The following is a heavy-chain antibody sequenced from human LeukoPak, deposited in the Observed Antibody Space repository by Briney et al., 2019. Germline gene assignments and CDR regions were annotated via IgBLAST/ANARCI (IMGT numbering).Heavy chain of an antibody. CDR2: IKQDGSEK. V-gene: IGHV3-7*01. D-gene: IGHD2-15*01. Sequence: GGSLRLSCAASGFTFSSYWMSWVRQAPGKGLEWVANIKQDGSEKYYVDSVKGRFTISRDNAKNSLYLQMNSLRPKDTAVYYCARDPLVVVAATGSYDIWGQGTMVTVSS. CDR3: ARDPLVVVAATGSYDI. J-gene: IGHJ3*02. CDR1: GFTFSSYW.